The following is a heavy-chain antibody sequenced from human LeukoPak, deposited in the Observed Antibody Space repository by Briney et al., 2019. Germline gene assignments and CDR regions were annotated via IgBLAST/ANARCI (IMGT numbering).Heavy chain of an antibody. CDR3: ARGAITMVRGVIMPLYYYGMDV. CDR1: GYTFTSYY. Sequence: VSVKVSCKASGYTFTSYYMHWVRQAPGQGLEWMGIINPSGGSTSYAQKFQGRVTMTRDTSTSTVYMELSSLRSEDTAVYYCARGAITMVRGVIMPLYYYGMDVWGQGTTVTVSS. J-gene: IGHJ6*02. D-gene: IGHD3-10*01. V-gene: IGHV1-46*01. CDR2: INPSGGST.